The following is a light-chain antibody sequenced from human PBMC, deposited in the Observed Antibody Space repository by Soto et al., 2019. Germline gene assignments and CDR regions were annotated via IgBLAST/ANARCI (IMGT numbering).Light chain of an antibody. CDR1: SSNIGSNT. J-gene: IGLJ1*01. V-gene: IGLV1-44*01. Sequence: QSVLTQPPSASGTPGQRVTMSCSGSSSNIGSNTVNWYQQLPGTAPTLLIYSNDERPSGVPDRFSGSKSGTSASLAISGLQSEDEADYYCASWDDSLSAYVFGTGTKLTVL. CDR2: SND. CDR3: ASWDDSLSAYV.